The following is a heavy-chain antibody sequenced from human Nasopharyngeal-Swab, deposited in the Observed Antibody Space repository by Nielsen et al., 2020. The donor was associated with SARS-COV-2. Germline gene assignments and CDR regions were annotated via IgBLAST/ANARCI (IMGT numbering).Heavy chain of an antibody. J-gene: IGHJ6*02. CDR2: TYYRSKWYN. V-gene: IGHV6-1*01. D-gene: IGHD2/OR15-2a*01. CDR3: ARSNMGHYYYGMDV. Sequence: WIRQSPSRGLEWLGRTYYRSKWYNDYAVSVKSRITINPDTSKNQFSLQLNSVAPEDTAVYYCARSNMGHYYYGMDVWGQGTTVTVSS.